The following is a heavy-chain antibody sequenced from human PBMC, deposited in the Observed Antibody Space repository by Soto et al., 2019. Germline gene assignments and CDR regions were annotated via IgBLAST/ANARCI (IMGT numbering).Heavy chain of an antibody. CDR3: AAVTTSNYYYYGMDV. CDR2: ISVSGGST. CDR1: GFTFSSYA. J-gene: IGHJ6*02. V-gene: IGHV3-23*01. D-gene: IGHD4-4*01. Sequence: GGSLRLSCAASGFTFSSYAMSWVRQAPGKGLEWVSAISVSGGSTYYADSVKGRFTISRDNSKNTLYLQMNSLRAEDTAVYYCAAVTTSNYYYYGMDVWGQGTTVTVSS.